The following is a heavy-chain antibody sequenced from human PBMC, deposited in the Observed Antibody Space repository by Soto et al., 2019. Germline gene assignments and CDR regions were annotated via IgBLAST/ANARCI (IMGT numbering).Heavy chain of an antibody. CDR3: ANSMEGGPVDV. J-gene: IGHJ6*02. D-gene: IGHD3-10*01. Sequence: LGESLKISCQGSGYTFSNHWINWVRLVPGKGLEWMGIIFPRNSDTRYSASVQGQVIISVDKSTSSAYLQWTRLTASDTAIYYCANSMEGGPVDVWGQGTTVTVSS. CDR1: GYTFSNHW. CDR2: IFPRNSDT. V-gene: IGHV5-51*01.